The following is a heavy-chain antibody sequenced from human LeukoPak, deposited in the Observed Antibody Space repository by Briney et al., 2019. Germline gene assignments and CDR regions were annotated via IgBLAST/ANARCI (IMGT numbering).Heavy chain of an antibody. J-gene: IGHJ3*02. CDR1: VGTFSIYA. D-gene: IGHD4-17*01. CDR3: ARGHGDYYAFDI. CDR2: IIPIFGTA. V-gene: IGHV1-69*13. Sequence: SVKVFCKSSVGTFSIYAMSGVRQPSGRGRAWMGGIIPIFGTANYAQKFQGRVTITADESTSTAYMELSSLRSEDTAVYYCARGHGDYYAFDIWGQGTMVTVSS.